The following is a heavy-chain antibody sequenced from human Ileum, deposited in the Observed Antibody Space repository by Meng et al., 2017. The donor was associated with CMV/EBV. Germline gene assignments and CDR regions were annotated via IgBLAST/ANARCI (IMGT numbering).Heavy chain of an antibody. J-gene: IGHJ4*02. CDR3: GIDSGADSVATGAFDY. CDR1: GFTVTSNY. V-gene: IGHV3-66*02. CDR2: IYSGGNT. D-gene: IGHD5-12*01. Sequence: GESLKIYCAASGFTVTSNYMGRVRQAPGKGLEWVSGIYSGGNTNYADSVKGRFIISRDNSKNTLYLQMNSLRLEDTAVSYCGIDSGADSVATGAFDYWGRGTLVSVSS.